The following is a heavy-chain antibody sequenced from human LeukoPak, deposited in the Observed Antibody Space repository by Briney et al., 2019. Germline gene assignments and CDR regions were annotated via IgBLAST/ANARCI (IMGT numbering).Heavy chain of an antibody. Sequence: GASVKVSCKASGYTFTGHYMHWVRQAPGQGLEWMGWINPNSGGTNYAQKFQGRVTMTRDTSISTAYMELSRLRSDDTAVYYCATVPYYYGSGSYRDYWGQGTLVTVSS. J-gene: IGHJ4*02. CDR3: ATVPYYYGSGSYRDY. V-gene: IGHV1-2*02. CDR1: GYTFTGHY. CDR2: INPNSGGT. D-gene: IGHD3-10*01.